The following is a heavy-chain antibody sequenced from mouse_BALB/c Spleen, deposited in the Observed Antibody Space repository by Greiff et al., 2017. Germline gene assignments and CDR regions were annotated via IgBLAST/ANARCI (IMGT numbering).Heavy chain of an antibody. CDR3: ASLDGYFYYFDY. J-gene: IGHJ2*01. CDR1: GFTFSSYG. V-gene: IGHV5-6*01. D-gene: IGHD2-3*01. Sequence: VQLKESGGDLVKPGGSLKLSCAASGFTFSSYGMSWVRQTPDKRLEWVGTISSGGSYTYYPDSVKGRFTISRDNAKNTLYLQMSSLKSEDTAMYYCASLDGYFYYFDYWGQGTTLTVSS. CDR2: ISSGGSYT.